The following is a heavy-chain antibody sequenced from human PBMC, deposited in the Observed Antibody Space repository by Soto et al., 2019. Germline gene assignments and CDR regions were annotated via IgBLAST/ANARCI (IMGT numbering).Heavy chain of an antibody. J-gene: IGHJ4*02. Sequence: QVHLVQSGAEVKKPGASVKVSCKVSGYSLNELSIHWVRQAPGKGLEWMGGFDPEDGEIIYAQKFQGRVTMTEDTSTDTANMHLSSLRSEDTAVYYCATGGPAGDFDNWGQGTLVTVSS. CDR3: ATGGPAGDFDN. D-gene: IGHD3-10*01. CDR2: FDPEDGEI. CDR1: GYSLNELS. V-gene: IGHV1-24*01.